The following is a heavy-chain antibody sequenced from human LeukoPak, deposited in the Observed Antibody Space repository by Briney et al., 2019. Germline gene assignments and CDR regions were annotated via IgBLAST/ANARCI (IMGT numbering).Heavy chain of an antibody. V-gene: IGHV3-66*01. CDR3: AKRRYHSSAYPQDYFDY. Sequence: PGGSLRLSCAASGFTVSSNYMSWVRQAPGKLLEWVSVLYSGDSTYYADPVKGRFFISRDNSKNTLYLQMNSLRAEDTAVYYCAKRRYHSSAYPQDYFDYWGQGTLVTVSS. J-gene: IGHJ4*02. CDR2: LYSGDST. CDR1: GFTVSSNY. D-gene: IGHD3-22*01.